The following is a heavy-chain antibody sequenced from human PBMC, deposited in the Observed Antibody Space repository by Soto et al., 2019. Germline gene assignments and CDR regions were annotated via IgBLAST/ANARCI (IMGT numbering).Heavy chain of an antibody. D-gene: IGHD3-16*01. CDR2: IYYTGST. V-gene: IGHV4-31*03. J-gene: IGHJ5*02. CDR3: ARLATGRRLLRFDP. CDR1: GGSISSGGYY. Sequence: PSETLSLTCTVSGGSISSGGYYWSWIRQHPAKGLEWIGYIYYTGSTHYNPSLESRVTISVDTSKNQFSLKLSSVTAADTAVYYCARLATGRRLLRFDPWGQGTLVTVSS.